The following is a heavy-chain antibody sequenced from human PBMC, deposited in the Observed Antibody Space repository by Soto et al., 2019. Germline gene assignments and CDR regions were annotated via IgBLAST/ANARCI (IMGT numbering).Heavy chain of an antibody. CDR1: GYSFTSYW. V-gene: IGHV5-51*01. J-gene: IGHJ6*03. D-gene: IGHD3-9*01. Sequence: GESLKISCKGSGYSFTSYWIGWVRQMPGKGLEWMGIIYPGDSDTRYSPSFQGQVTISADKSISTAYLQWSSLKASDTAMYYCARLLTKNEILTGYYYYYYMDVWGKGTTVTVSS. CDR3: ARLLTKNEILTGYYYYYYMDV. CDR2: IYPGDSDT.